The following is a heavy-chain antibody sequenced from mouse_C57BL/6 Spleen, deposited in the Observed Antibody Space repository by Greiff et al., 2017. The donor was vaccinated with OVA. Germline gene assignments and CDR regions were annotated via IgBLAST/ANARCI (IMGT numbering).Heavy chain of an antibody. Sequence: DVKLQESGAELVKPGASVKLSCTASGFNIKDYYMHWVKQRTEQGLAWIGRIDPEDGETKYAPKFQGKATITADTSSNTAYLQLSSLTSEDTAVYYCARLFITTVVAERYYFDYWGQGTTLTVSS. CDR1: GFNIKDYY. CDR3: ARLFITTVVAERYYFDY. J-gene: IGHJ2*01. CDR2: IDPEDGET. V-gene: IGHV14-2*01. D-gene: IGHD1-1*01.